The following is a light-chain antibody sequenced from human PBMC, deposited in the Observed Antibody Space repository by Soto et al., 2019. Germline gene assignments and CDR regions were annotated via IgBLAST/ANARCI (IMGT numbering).Light chain of an antibody. Sequence: DIVMTQSPGYLPVSLVERATINCKSSQSVLHTADNRNYLAWYQQKPGQPPKLLIYWASTREFGVPDRFSGGGSGTDFTLTISTLQAEDVAVYYCQQYYTTPLTFGPGTKVDIK. CDR2: WAS. CDR3: QQYYTTPLT. V-gene: IGKV4-1*01. J-gene: IGKJ3*01. CDR1: QSVLHTADNRNY.